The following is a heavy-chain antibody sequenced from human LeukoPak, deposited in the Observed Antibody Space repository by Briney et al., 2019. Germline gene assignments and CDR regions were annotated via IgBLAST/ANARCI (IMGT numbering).Heavy chain of an antibody. Sequence: GESLKISCKGSGYIFNSYWIGWVRQMPGKGLEWMGIIYPGDSQTTYSPSFQGQVTISADKSISTAYLQWSSLKASDTAMYYCARRMIVAAHDAFDIWGQGTMVTVSS. J-gene: IGHJ3*02. CDR3: ARRMIVAAHDAFDI. CDR2: IYPGDSQT. D-gene: IGHD3-22*01. CDR1: GYIFNSYW. V-gene: IGHV5-51*01.